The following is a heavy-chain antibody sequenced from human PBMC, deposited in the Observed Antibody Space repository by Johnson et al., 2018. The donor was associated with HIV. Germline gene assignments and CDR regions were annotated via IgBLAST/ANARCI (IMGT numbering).Heavy chain of an antibody. CDR3: ATGASSTWSLGALDI. D-gene: IGHD6-13*01. V-gene: IGHV3-11*04. Sequence: QVQLVESGGGVAQPGGSLRLSCAASGFTFSDYYMSWIRQAPGRGLEWVSHISSSGSTISNADSVKGRFTISRDNAKNSLYLQMGSLRAEDMAVYYCATGASSTWSLGALDIWGQGTMVTVSS. CDR1: GFTFSDYY. CDR2: ISSSGSTI. J-gene: IGHJ3*02.